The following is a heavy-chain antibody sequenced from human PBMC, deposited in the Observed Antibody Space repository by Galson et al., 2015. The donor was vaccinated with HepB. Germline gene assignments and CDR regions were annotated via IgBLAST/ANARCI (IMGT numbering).Heavy chain of an antibody. CDR1: GFTFSSYG. V-gene: IGHV3-33*01. Sequence: SLRLSCAASGFTFSSYGMHWVRQAPGKGLEWVTVIWYDGSNKYYADSVKGRFTISRDNSKNTLYLQMNSLRAEDTAVYYCARETRGGVGATHYYYMDVWGKGTTVTVSS. CDR3: ARETRGGVGATHYYYMDV. D-gene: IGHD1-26*01. J-gene: IGHJ6*03. CDR2: IWYDGSNK.